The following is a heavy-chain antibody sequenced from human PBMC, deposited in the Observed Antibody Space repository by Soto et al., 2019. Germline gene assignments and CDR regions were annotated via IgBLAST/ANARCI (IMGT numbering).Heavy chain of an antibody. Sequence: PGGSLRLSCSASGFTFRIYSMHWCRQSPGKGLEWVAVMWYDGTNKYYGESVKGRFTISRDNSENTLYLQMNSLRVEDTAVYYCARDATFGTKGGSFDIWGHGTLVTVSS. CDR3: ARDATFGTKGGSFDI. J-gene: IGHJ3*02. V-gene: IGHV3-33*01. CDR1: GFTFRIYS. CDR2: MWYDGTNK. D-gene: IGHD3-16*01.